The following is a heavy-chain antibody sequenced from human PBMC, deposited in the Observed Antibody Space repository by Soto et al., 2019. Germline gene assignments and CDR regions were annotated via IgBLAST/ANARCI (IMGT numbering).Heavy chain of an antibody. D-gene: IGHD3-16*01. J-gene: IGHJ4*02. CDR3: ARGTLGVMDY. V-gene: IGHV3-30-3*01. CDR1: GFTFSSYA. CDR2: ISYDGSNK. Sequence: QVQLVESGGGVVQPGRSLRLSCAASGFTFSSYAMHWVRQAPGKGLEWVAVISYDGSNKYYADSVKGRFTISRDNSKNTLYLQMNSLRAEDTAVYYCARGTLGVMDYWGQGTLVTVSS.